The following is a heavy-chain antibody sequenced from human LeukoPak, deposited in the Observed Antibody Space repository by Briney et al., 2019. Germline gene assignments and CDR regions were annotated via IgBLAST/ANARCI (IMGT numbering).Heavy chain of an antibody. CDR1: GFTFSSYW. D-gene: IGHD3-16*01. CDR2: IKKDGSEK. J-gene: IGHJ6*03. Sequence: GGSLRLSCAASGFTFSSYWMSWVRQAPGKGLEWVANIKKDGSEKYYVDSVKGRFTISRDNAKTSLYLQMNSLRAEDTAVYYCARDYVFTLLSSDYYYYMDVWGKGTTVTISS. CDR3: ARDYVFTLLSSDYYYYMDV. V-gene: IGHV3-7*01.